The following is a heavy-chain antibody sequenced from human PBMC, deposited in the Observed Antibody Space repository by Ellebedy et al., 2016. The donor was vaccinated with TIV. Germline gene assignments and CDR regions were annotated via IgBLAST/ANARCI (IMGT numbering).Heavy chain of an antibody. Sequence: SETLSLTCSVSGDSMSTYYWSWIRQPPGGGLEYIGHVSYSGSTNYNPSLKTRVAISVDTTKNEFSLRMNSMTAADTAVYFCAARWGRGYFDFWGQGTLVTVSS. CDR2: VSYSGST. CDR3: AARWGRGYFDF. D-gene: IGHD2-21*02. CDR1: GDSMSTYY. J-gene: IGHJ4*02. V-gene: IGHV4-59*01.